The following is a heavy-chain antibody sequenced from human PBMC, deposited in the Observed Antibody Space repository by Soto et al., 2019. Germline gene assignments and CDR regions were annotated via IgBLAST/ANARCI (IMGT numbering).Heavy chain of an antibody. J-gene: IGHJ6*02. V-gene: IGHV2-5*01. D-gene: IGHD3-3*01. Sequence: GSGPTLVNPTQTLTLTCTFSGFSLSTSGVGVGWIREPPGKALEWLALIYWNDDKRYSPSLKSRLTITKDTSKNQVVLTMTNMDPVDTATYYCAHTFLWSGYYYYYYYGMDVWGQGTTVTVSS. CDR2: IYWNDDK. CDR1: GFSLSTSGVG. CDR3: AHTFLWSGYYYYYYYGMDV.